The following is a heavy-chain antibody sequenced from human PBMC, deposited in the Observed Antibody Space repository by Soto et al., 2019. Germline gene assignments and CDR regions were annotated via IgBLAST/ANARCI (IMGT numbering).Heavy chain of an antibody. CDR3: AKDEVGYCSGGSCYSSFTAFDI. CDR2: ISGSGGST. J-gene: IGHJ3*02. Sequence: GGSLRLSCAASGFTFSSYAMSWVRQAPGKGLEWVPAISGSGGSTYYADSVKGRFTISRDNSKNTLYLQMNSLRAEDTAVYYCAKDEVGYCSGGSCYSSFTAFDIWGQGTMVTVSS. D-gene: IGHD2-15*01. V-gene: IGHV3-23*01. CDR1: GFTFSSYA.